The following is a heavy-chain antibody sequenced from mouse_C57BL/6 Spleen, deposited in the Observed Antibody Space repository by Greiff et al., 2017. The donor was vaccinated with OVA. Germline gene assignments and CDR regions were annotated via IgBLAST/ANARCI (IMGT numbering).Heavy chain of an antibody. CDR1: GYAFSSYW. D-gene: IGHD2-1*01. CDR3: ARGTVYYGNYGAMDY. J-gene: IGHJ4*01. CDR2: IYPGDGDT. V-gene: IGHV1-80*01. Sequence: VKLQESGAELVKPGASVKISCKASGYAFSSYWMNWVKQRPGKGLEWIGQIYPGDGDTNYNGKFKGKATLTADKSSSTAYMQLSSLTSEDSAVYFCARGTVYYGNYGAMDYWGQGTSVTVSS.